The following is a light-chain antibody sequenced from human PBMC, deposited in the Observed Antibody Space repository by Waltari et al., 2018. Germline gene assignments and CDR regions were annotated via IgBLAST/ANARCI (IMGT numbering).Light chain of an antibody. V-gene: IGLV3-21*02. Sequence: SSVLTQAPSVSVAPGQTATVTCGGDNIGSRSVHWYQQKPARAPVLLVHLDSDRPSGIPERFSGSKSGNAATLTISRVEAGDEADYYCHVWDANTVMFGGGTKLTVL. CDR1: NIGSRS. J-gene: IGLJ3*02. CDR3: HVWDANTVM. CDR2: LDS.